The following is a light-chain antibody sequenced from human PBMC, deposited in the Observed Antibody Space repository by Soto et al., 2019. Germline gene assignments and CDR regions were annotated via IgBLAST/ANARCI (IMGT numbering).Light chain of an antibody. CDR2: GAS. V-gene: IGKV3-20*01. Sequence: EIVLTQSPGTLSLSPGERATLSCRASQSVSSSYLAWYQQKPGQAPRLLIYGASSRATGIPARFSGSGSGTDFTLTISRLEPEDFAVYYCQQYGSSLPWTFGQGTKVDIK. CDR3: QQYGSSLPWT. CDR1: QSVSSSY. J-gene: IGKJ1*01.